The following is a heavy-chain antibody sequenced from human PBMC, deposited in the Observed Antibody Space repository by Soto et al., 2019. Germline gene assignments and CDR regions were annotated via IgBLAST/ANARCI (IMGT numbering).Heavy chain of an antibody. V-gene: IGHV3-30-3*01. Sequence: QVQLVQSGGGVVQPGRSLRLSCAASGISLSDFAMQWVRQAPGKGLEWVAVISYDGTKKYFADSVKGRFTISRDNSNNTLFLQMNNLRPDDTAVYYCASPVDDYDPYFDYWGQGTLVTVSS. CDR3: ASPVDDYDPYFDY. J-gene: IGHJ4*02. D-gene: IGHD4-17*01. CDR1: GISLSDFA. CDR2: ISYDGTKK.